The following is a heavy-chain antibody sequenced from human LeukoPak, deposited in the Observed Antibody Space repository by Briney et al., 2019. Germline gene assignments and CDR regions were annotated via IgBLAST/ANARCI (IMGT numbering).Heavy chain of an antibody. CDR3: AKDLWQWLARGDAFDI. J-gene: IGHJ3*02. V-gene: IGHV3-30-3*01. D-gene: IGHD6-19*01. CDR1: GFTFSSYA. CDR2: ISYDGSNK. Sequence: GGSLRLSCAASGFTFSSYAMHWVRQAPGKGLEWVAVISYDGSNKYYTDSVKGRFTISRDNSKNTLNLQMNSLRVEDTAVYYCAKDLWQWLARGDAFDIWGQGTMVTVSS.